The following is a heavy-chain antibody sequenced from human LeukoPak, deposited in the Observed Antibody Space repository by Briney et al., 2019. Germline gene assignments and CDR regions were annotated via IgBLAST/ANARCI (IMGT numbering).Heavy chain of an antibody. CDR1: GAPINSYY. CDR3: AKDWELGS. D-gene: IGHD1-26*01. Sequence: KPSDTLALTCSVSGAPINSYYCKWVTQPPGKGLAWIGNNYSSGSTNYNPSLKSRVTISLDTSKNQFSLKMSSVTAADTAVYYCAKDWELGSWGQGTLVTVSS. CDR2: NYSSGST. J-gene: IGHJ5*02. V-gene: IGHV4-59*01.